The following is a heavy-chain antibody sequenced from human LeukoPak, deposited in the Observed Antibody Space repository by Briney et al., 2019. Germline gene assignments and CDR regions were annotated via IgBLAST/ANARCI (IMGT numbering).Heavy chain of an antibody. CDR1: GFTFSSYT. CDR2: ISSNGGST. Sequence: GGSLRLSCSASGFTFSSYTMYWVRQAPGKGLEYVSAISSNGGSTYYADSVKGRFTTSRDNSKNTLYLQMSSLRAEDTAVYYCVKVVGSGNSQWYFDLWGRGTLVTVSS. V-gene: IGHV3-64D*08. D-gene: IGHD3-10*01. J-gene: IGHJ2*01. CDR3: VKVVGSGNSQWYFDL.